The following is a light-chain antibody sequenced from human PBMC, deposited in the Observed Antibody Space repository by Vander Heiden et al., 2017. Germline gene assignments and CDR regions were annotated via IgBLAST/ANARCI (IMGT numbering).Light chain of an antibody. Sequence: IQITQTPATLAASSVDRVTITCRASQTLDSWLAWYQQQPGKAPKLLIYKASTLHTGVPSRFSGSGSGTEFLLTLSSLQPDDSATYFCLQYNNYPLTFGGGTKVE. CDR2: KAS. CDR1: QTLDSW. V-gene: IGKV1-5*03. J-gene: IGKJ4*01. CDR3: LQYNNYPLT.